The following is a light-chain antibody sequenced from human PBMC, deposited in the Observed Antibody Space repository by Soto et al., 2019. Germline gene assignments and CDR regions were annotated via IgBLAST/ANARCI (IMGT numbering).Light chain of an antibody. V-gene: IGLV1-40*01. CDR3: QSYDSSVSGLQGV. J-gene: IGLJ3*02. CDR2: ANN. CDR1: SSNIGAGYD. Sequence: QAVLTQPPSVSGAPGQKVTVSCTGSSSNIGAGYDVHWYQQLPGTAPKLLIYANNNRPSGVPGRFSGSKSGTSASLAITGHQPEDEADYYCQSYDSSVSGLQGVFGGGTKLTVL.